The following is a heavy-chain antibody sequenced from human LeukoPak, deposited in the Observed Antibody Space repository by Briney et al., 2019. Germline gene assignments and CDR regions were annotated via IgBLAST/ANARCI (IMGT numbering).Heavy chain of an antibody. D-gene: IGHD3-10*02. Sequence: GGSLRLSCAASGFTFSSYWMHWVRQAAGKGLVSVSRINSDGSSTSYADSVKGRFTISRDNAKNTLYLQMNSLRAEDTAVYYCAELGITMIGGVWGKGTTVTISS. V-gene: IGHV3-74*01. CDR3: AELGITMIGGV. CDR1: GFTFSSYW. CDR2: INSDGSST. J-gene: IGHJ6*04.